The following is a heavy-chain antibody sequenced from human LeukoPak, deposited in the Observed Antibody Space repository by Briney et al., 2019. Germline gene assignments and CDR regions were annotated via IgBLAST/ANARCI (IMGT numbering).Heavy chain of an antibody. V-gene: IGHV4-34*01. CDR2: INHVGIT. J-gene: IGHJ4*02. CDR3: ARGLSSTRRESDY. D-gene: IGHD2-2*01. CDR1: GESFNGYY. Sequence: SETLSLTCAVYGESFNGYYWSWIRQSPQKGLEWIGHINHVGITNYNPSLKSRVTISIDTSKKQFSLRLRSVAAADTAVYFCARGLSSTRRESDYWGQGTLVTVSS.